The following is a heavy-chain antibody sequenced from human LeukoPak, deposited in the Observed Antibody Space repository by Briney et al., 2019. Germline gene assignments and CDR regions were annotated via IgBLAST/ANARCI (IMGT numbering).Heavy chain of an antibody. CDR3: ARSLLWFGDYYGMDV. Sequence: PGGSLRLSCAASGFTFSSYAMHWVRQAPGKGLEWVAVISYDGSNKYYADSVKGRFTISRDNSKNTLYLQMNSLRAEDTAVYYCARSLLWFGDYYGMDVWGQGTTVTVSS. V-gene: IGHV3-30-3*01. CDR2: ISYDGSNK. J-gene: IGHJ6*02. D-gene: IGHD3-10*01. CDR1: GFTFSSYA.